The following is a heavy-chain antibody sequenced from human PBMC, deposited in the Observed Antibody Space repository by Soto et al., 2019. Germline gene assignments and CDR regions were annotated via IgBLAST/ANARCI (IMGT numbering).Heavy chain of an antibody. V-gene: IGHV3-23*01. Sequence: GGSLRLSCAASGSTFSSYAMSWVRQAPGKGLEWVSGISGSGGSTYYADSVKGRFTISRDNSKNTLYLQMKSLRAEDTAVYYCAKDGGGFSYGLGGDAFDIWGQGTMVTVS. CDR3: AKDGGGFSYGLGGDAFDI. D-gene: IGHD5-18*01. CDR2: ISGSGGST. J-gene: IGHJ3*02. CDR1: GSTFSSYA.